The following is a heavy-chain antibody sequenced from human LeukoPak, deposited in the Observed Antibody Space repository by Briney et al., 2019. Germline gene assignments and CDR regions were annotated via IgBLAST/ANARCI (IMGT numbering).Heavy chain of an antibody. Sequence: SETLSLTCAVSGGSISSGGYSWSWTRQPPGKGLEWIGYIYHSGSTYYNPSLKSRVTISVDRSKNQFSLKLSSVTAADTAVYYCARGDFWSGYYTVGWFDPWGQGTLVTVSS. CDR3: ARGDFWSGYYTVGWFDP. V-gene: IGHV4-30-2*01. J-gene: IGHJ5*02. CDR1: GGSISSGGYS. CDR2: IYHSGST. D-gene: IGHD3-3*01.